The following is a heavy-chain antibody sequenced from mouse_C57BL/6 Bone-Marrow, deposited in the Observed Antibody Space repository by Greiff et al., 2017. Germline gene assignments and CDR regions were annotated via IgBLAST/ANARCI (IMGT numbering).Heavy chain of an antibody. D-gene: IGHD1-1*01. J-gene: IGHJ1*03. Sequence: VQLKESGAELVRPGASVKLSCTASGFNIKDDYMHWVKQRPEQGLEWIGWIDPENGDTEYASKFQGKATITAYTSSNTAYLQLSSLTSEDTAVYYCTFYYYYGSSWYFDVWGTGTTVTVSS. CDR2: IDPENGDT. CDR1: GFNIKDDY. CDR3: TFYYYYGSSWYFDV. V-gene: IGHV14-4*01.